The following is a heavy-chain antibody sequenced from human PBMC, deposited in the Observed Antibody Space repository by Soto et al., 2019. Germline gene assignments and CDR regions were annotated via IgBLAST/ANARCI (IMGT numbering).Heavy chain of an antibody. CDR2: IYYSGST. CDR3: ARLYGGNLYFDY. Sequence: ASETLSLTCTVSGGSISSGGYYWSWIRQHPGKGMEWIGYIYYSGSTYYNPSLKSRVTISVDTSKNQFSLKLSSVTAADTAVYYCARLYGGNLYFDYWGQGTLVTVSS. J-gene: IGHJ4*02. D-gene: IGHD4-17*01. CDR1: GGSISSGGYY. V-gene: IGHV4-31*03.